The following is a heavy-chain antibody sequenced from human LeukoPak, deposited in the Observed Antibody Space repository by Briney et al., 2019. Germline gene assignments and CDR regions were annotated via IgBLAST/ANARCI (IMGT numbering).Heavy chain of an antibody. CDR1: GFTFSDHN. D-gene: IGHD1-1*01. CDR3: ARRSLTTGGHAFDV. V-gene: IGHV3-11*01. CDR2: MSGSGI. Sequence: GGSLRLSCAATGFTFSDHNMGWMRQAPGKGLEWTSYMSGSGIYYADSVKGRFTISRDNAKNSLYLQMSSLRAEESAVYFCARRSLTTGGHAFDVWGQGTLVTVSS. J-gene: IGHJ3*01.